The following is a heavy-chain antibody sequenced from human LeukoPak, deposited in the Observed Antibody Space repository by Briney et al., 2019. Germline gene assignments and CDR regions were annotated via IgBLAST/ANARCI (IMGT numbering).Heavy chain of an antibody. J-gene: IGHJ4*02. CDR3: TRGAGWLIDY. Sequence: SETLSLTCTVSGGSVTTYYWSWIRQPPGKGLEWIGYFHNSGTSTYNPSLKSRVTISADTSKNQFSLKLNSLTTADTAVYYCTRGAGWLIDYWGQGILVTVSS. CDR1: GGSVTTYY. CDR2: FHNSGTS. V-gene: IGHV4-59*02. D-gene: IGHD3-16*01.